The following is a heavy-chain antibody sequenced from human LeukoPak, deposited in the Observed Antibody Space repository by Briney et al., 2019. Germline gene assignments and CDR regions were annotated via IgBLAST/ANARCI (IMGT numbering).Heavy chain of an antibody. D-gene: IGHD3-10*01. J-gene: IGHJ4*02. V-gene: IGHV4-4*07. CDR2: IYTSGST. CDR1: GGSISSYY. CDR3: ARALLWFGESRSYYFDY. Sequence: SETLSLTCTVSGGSISSYYWSWIRQPAGKGLEGIGRIYTSGSTNYNPSLKSRVTMSVDTSKNQFSLKLSSVTAADTAVYYCARALLWFGESRSYYFDYWGQGALVTVSS.